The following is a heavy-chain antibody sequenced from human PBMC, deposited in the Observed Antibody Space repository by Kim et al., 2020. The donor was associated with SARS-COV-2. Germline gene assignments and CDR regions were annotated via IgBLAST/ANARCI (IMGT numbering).Heavy chain of an antibody. Sequence: ASVKVSCKASGYTFTSYGISWVRQAPGQGLEWMGWISAYNGNTNYAQKLQGRVTMTTDTSTSTAYMELRSLRSDDTAVYYCARDRRYFDWLLWYYWGQGTLVTVSS. CDR3: ARDRRYFDWLLWYY. CDR1: GYTFTSYG. J-gene: IGHJ4*02. D-gene: IGHD3-9*01. CDR2: ISAYNGNT. V-gene: IGHV1-18*01.